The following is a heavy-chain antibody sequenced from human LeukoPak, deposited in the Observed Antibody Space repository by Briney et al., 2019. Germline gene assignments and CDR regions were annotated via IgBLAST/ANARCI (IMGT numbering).Heavy chain of an antibody. J-gene: IGHJ6*02. V-gene: IGHV1-46*01. CDR2: INPSDGST. CDR3: ARARGSSGSNTTNTTGMDV. Sequence: PGASVKVSCKASGDTLTRNYMHWVRQAPGQGLEWMGIINPSDGSTTYAQKLQGRVTMTSVTSTNTAYMELSSLRSEDTAVYYCARARGSSGSNTTNTTGMDVWAKGPRSPSP. CDR1: GDTLTRNY. D-gene: IGHD3-22*01.